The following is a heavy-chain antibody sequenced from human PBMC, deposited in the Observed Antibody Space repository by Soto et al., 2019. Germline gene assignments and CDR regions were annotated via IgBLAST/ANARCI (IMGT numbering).Heavy chain of an antibody. V-gene: IGHV4-31*03. D-gene: IGHD3-10*01. J-gene: IGHJ4*02. Sequence: SETLSLTCTVSGGSISSGGYYWSWIRQHPGKGLEWIGYIYYSGSTYYNPSLKSRVTISVDTSKNQFSLKLSSVTAADTAVYYCARTYGSGSYGTETNFDYWGQGTLVPVAS. CDR1: GGSISSGGYY. CDR2: IYYSGST. CDR3: ARTYGSGSYGTETNFDY.